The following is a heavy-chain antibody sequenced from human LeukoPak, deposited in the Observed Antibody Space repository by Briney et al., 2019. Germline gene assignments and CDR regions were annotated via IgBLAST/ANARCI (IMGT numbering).Heavy chain of an antibody. Sequence: GRSLRLSCAASGFTFSSYSMNWVRQAPGKGLEWVSSISSSGSYIYYADSMKGRFTIPRDNTKNSLYLQVNSLRAEDTAVYYCARMRAVGATKKFDYWGQGTLVTVSS. CDR2: ISSSGSYI. CDR3: ARMRAVGATKKFDY. CDR1: GFTFSSYS. V-gene: IGHV3-21*01. J-gene: IGHJ4*02. D-gene: IGHD1-26*01.